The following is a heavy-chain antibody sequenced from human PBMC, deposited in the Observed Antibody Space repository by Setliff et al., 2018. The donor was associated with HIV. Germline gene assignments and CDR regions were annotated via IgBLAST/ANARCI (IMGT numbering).Heavy chain of an antibody. CDR3: ARRTLITGYDY. CDR1: GGSISSSSYY. CDR2: LYYSGTT. D-gene: IGHD3-16*01. J-gene: IGHJ4*02. Sequence: SETLSLTCTVSGGSISSSSYYWGWIRQPPGKGLEWIGSLYYSGTTYYNPSLKSRLTISVDTSMNQFSLKLSSVTAADTAVYYCARRTLITGYDYWGQGTLVTVSS. V-gene: IGHV4-39*01.